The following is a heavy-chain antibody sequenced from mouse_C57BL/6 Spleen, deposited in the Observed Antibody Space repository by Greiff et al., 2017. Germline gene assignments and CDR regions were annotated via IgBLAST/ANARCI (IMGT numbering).Heavy chain of an antibody. D-gene: IGHD2-10*02. Sequence: QVQLKESGPELVKPGASVKISCKASGYAFSSSWMNWVKQRPGKGLEWIGRIYPGDGDTNYNGKFKGKATLTADKSSSTAYMQLSSLTSEDSAVYFCARSGGMADYWGQGTTLTVSS. CDR1: GYAFSSSW. CDR3: ARSGGMADY. CDR2: IYPGDGDT. J-gene: IGHJ2*01. V-gene: IGHV1-82*01.